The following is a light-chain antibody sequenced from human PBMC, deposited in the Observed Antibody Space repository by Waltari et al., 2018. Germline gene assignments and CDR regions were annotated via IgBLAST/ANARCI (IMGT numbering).Light chain of an antibody. Sequence: QSVLTQPPSVSAAPGQKVTISCSGTRSNIGNNYVSWYRQLPGTVPKLLIYENNRRPSGMPDRFSCSKSGTSATLGISGVNTGDEADYYCATWDNSLNAGVFGGGTRLTVL. CDR1: RSNIGNNY. V-gene: IGLV1-51*02. CDR2: ENN. J-gene: IGLJ3*02. CDR3: ATWDNSLNAGV.